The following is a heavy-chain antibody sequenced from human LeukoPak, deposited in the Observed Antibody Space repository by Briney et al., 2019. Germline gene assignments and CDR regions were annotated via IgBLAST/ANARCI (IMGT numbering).Heavy chain of an antibody. CDR3: ARVENCSGGSCYVWYFDY. CDR1: GGSISSGGYY. CDR2: IYYSGST. V-gene: IGHV4-31*03. Sequence: SQTLSLTCTVSGGSISSGGYYWSWIRQHPGKGLEWIGYIYYSGSTYYNPSLKSRVTISVDTSKNQFSLKLSSVTAADTAVYYCARVENCSGGSCYVWYFDYWGQGTLVTVST. J-gene: IGHJ4*02. D-gene: IGHD2-15*01.